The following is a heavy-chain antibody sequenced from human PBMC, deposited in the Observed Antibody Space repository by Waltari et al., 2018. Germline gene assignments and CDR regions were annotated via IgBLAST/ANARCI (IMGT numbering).Heavy chain of an antibody. CDR3: VRLEDCTGPGGNCYSGDSFAMDV. V-gene: IGHV4-34*02. Sequence: QVQLQQWGAGLLRPSETLSLPCAVYGGSLRGYYWGWTRQPPGKGLEWIGEINHSGNTNQNPSLRSRVSMLVDTSKSQFSLKVNSVTAADTAVYYCVRLEDCTGPGGNCYSGDSFAMDVWGQGTAVTVSS. J-gene: IGHJ6*02. CDR2: INHSGNT. CDR1: GGSLRGYY. D-gene: IGHD2-8*02.